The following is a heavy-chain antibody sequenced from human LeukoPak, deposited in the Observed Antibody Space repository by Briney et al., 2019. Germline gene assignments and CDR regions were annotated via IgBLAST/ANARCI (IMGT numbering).Heavy chain of an antibody. CDR2: ISSSSSYI. D-gene: IGHD3-3*01. CDR3: ARDRPVDDFWSGYNFDY. V-gene: IGHV3-21*01. CDR1: GFTFSSYS. Sequence: KSGGSLRLSCAASGFTFSSYSMNWVRQAPGKGLEWVSSISSSSSYIYYADSVKGRFTISRDNAKNSLYLQMNSLRAEDTAVYYCARDRPVDDFWSGYNFDYWGQGTLVTVSS. J-gene: IGHJ4*02.